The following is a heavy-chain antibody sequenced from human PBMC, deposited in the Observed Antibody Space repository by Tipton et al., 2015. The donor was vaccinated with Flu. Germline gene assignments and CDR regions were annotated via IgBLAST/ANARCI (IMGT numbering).Heavy chain of an antibody. CDR2: IYTSGST. V-gene: IGHV4-4*07. J-gene: IGHJ4*02. Sequence: LRLSCTVSGGSISSYYWSWIRQPAGKGLEWIGRIYTSGSTNYNPSLKSRVTMSVDTSKNQFSLKLSSVTAADTAVYYCARLLEQGGFDYWGQGTLVTVSS. CDR1: GGSISSYY. CDR3: ARLLEQGGFDY. D-gene: IGHD1/OR15-1a*01.